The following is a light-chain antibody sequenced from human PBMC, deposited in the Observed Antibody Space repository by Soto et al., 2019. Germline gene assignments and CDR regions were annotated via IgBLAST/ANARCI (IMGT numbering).Light chain of an antibody. CDR3: QQSYSTPRT. J-gene: IGKJ2*01. CDR1: QNISSY. CDR2: AAS. Sequence: DIQMTQSPSSLSASVGDRVTITCRASQNISSYLNGYQQKPGKAPKLLIYAASSLQSGVPSRFSGSGSGTDFTLTISSLQPEDFATYYCQQSYSTPRTFGQGTQLESK. V-gene: IGKV1-39*01.